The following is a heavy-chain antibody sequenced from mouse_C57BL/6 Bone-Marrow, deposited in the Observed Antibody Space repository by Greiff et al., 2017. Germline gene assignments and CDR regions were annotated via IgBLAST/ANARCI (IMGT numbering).Heavy chain of an antibody. CDR1: GYTFTSYW. J-gene: IGHJ4*01. V-gene: IGHV1-62-3*01. CDR2: IDPNSGGT. Sequence: QVQLQQSGAELVKPGASVKLSCTASGYTFTSYWMHWVKQRPGPGLEWIGRIDPNSGGTTYNEKFKSKATLTVDKSSSTAYMLLSSLTSEDSAVXYSAREGTAGAMDYWGQGTSVTVSS. CDR3: AREGTAGAMDY. D-gene: IGHD2-14*01.